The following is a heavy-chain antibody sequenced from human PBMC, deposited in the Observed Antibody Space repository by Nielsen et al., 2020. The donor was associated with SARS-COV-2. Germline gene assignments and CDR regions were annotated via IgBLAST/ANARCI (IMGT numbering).Heavy chain of an antibody. CDR1: GFTFSSYA. CDR2: ISGSGGST. V-gene: IGHV3-23*01. D-gene: IGHD5-12*01. J-gene: IGHJ6*02. CDR3: ARVWLGTSGYVNGMDV. Sequence: GGSLRLSCAASGFTFSSYAMSWVRQAPGKGLEWVSAISGSGGSTYYADSVKGRFTISRHNSKNTLYLQMNSLRAEDTAVYYCARVWLGTSGYVNGMDVWGQGTTVTVSS.